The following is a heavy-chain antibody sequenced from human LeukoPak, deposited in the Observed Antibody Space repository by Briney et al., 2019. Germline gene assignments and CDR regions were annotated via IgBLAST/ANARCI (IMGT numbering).Heavy chain of an antibody. V-gene: IGHV1-18*01. D-gene: IGHD6-19*01. CDR2: ISAYNGST. CDR1: GYTFTSYG. Sequence: RASVKVSCKASGYTFTSYGISWVRQAPGQGLEWMGWISAYNGSTNYAQKLQGRVTMTTDTSTSTAYMELRSLRSDDTAVYYCARGWGLWYSSGWATNEYFQHWGQGTLVTVSS. J-gene: IGHJ1*01. CDR3: ARGWGLWYSSGWATNEYFQH.